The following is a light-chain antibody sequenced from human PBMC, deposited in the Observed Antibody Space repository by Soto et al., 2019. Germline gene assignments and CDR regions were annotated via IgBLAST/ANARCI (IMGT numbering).Light chain of an antibody. CDR1: EIITTW. CDR3: QQYSSYPYT. V-gene: IGKV1-5*03. J-gene: IGKJ2*01. Sequence: DIQMIQSPSTPSASVGDRVTISCRASEIITTWLAWYQQKPGKAPKLLIYKASTLESGVPSRFSGSGSGTEFTLTINSLQPDDFATYYCQQYSSYPYTFGQGTKLEIK. CDR2: KAS.